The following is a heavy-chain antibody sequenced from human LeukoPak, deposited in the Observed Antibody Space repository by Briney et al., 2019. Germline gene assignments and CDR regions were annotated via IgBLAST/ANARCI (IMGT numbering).Heavy chain of an antibody. D-gene: IGHD3-10*01. J-gene: IGHJ4*02. V-gene: IGHV3-74*01. CDR2: INNDGSST. Sequence: GGSLRLSCGASGFTFSSYWMHWVRHAPGKGLVRVSRINNDGSSTIYADSVRGRFTISRDNAKNTLYLQMNGLRAEDTSVYFCARGSYPYYFDYWGQGTLVTVSS. CDR3: ARGSYPYYFDY. CDR1: GFTFSSYW.